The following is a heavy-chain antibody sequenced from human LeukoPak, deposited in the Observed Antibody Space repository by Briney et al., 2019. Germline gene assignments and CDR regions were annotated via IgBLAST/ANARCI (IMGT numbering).Heavy chain of an antibody. V-gene: IGHV4-34*01. D-gene: IGHD1-26*01. J-gene: IGHJ4*02. CDR2: INHSGST. Sequence: TPSETLSLTCAVYGGSFSGYYWSWIRQPPGKGLEWIGEINHSGSTNYNPSLKSRVTISVDTSKNQFSLKLSSVTAADTAVYYCARHRAVSVVGNFYFDYWGQGILVTVSS. CDR1: GGSFSGYY. CDR3: ARHRAVSVVGNFYFDY.